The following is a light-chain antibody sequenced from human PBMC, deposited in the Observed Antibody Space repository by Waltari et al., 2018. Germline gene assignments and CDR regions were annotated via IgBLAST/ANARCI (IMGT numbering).Light chain of an antibody. Sequence: DIQMTQSPSSVSASVGDRVTITCRASQDITSWLAWYQQKPGKAPKLLISAASSLQSGVPSRFSGSGSGTDFTLTISSLQPEDFATYICQQYINHSTFGQGTKVEI. CDR2: AAS. V-gene: IGKV1-12*01. CDR3: QQYINHST. J-gene: IGKJ1*01. CDR1: QDITSW.